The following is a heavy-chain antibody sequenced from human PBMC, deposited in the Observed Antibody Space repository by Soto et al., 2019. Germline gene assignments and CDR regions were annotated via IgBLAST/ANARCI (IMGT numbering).Heavy chain of an antibody. CDR1: GFTFSGSA. Sequence: EVQLVESGGGLVQPGESLKLSCAVSGFTFSGSAMHWVRQASGKGQEWVGRIRSKANNYATAYAASVKGRFTISRDDSTNTAYLQMNSLKSEDTAVYYCTRGYGDYVRDYWGQGTRVTVSS. V-gene: IGHV3-73*01. J-gene: IGHJ4*02. CDR2: IRSKANNYAT. D-gene: IGHD4-17*01. CDR3: TRGYGDYVRDY.